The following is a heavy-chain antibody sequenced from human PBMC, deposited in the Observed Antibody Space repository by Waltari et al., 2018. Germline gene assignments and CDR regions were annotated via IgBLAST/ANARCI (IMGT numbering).Heavy chain of an antibody. CDR1: GFTFSSYE. J-gene: IGHJ4*02. D-gene: IGHD3-10*01. Sequence: EVQLVESGGGLVQPGGSLRLSCAASGFTFSSYEMNWVRQAPGKVLEWGSYICIGGTNMFYAESVKGRFTISRDNAKNSLYLHMNSLRVEDTAVYYCARERSVTGKGNLDYWGQGTLVTVSS. CDR2: ICIGGTNM. CDR3: ARERSVTGKGNLDY. V-gene: IGHV3-48*03.